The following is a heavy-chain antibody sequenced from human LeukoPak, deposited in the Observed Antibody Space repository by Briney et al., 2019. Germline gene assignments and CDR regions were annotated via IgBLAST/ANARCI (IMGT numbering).Heavy chain of an antibody. D-gene: IGHD5-18*01. CDR1: GYTFTGYH. Sequence: ASVKVSCKASGYTFTGYHMHWVRQAPAQGLEWMGWINPNSGGTNYAQKFQGRVTMTRDTSISTAYMELSRLRSDDTAVYYCARDIIMVTYWFDPWGQGTLVTVSS. V-gene: IGHV1-2*02. J-gene: IGHJ5*02. CDR3: ARDIIMVTYWFDP. CDR2: INPNSGGT.